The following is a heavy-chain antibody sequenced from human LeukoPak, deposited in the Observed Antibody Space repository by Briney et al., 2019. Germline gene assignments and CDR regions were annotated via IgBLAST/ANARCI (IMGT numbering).Heavy chain of an antibody. CDR3: TTSYYDYVWGSYRYQKYYFDY. D-gene: IGHD3-16*02. CDR2: IKSKTDGGTT. V-gene: IGHV3-15*01. CDR1: GFTFSNAW. J-gene: IGHJ4*02. Sequence: GGSLILSCAASGFTFSNAWMSWVRQAPGKGLEWVGRIKSKTDGGTTDYAAPVKGRFTISRDDSKNTLYLQMNSLKTEDTAVYHCTTSYYDYVWGSYRYQKYYFDYWGQGTLVTVSS.